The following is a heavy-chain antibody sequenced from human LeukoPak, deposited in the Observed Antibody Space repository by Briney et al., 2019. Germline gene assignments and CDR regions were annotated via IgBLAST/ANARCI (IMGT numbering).Heavy chain of an antibody. J-gene: IGHJ4*02. CDR1: GGSISSSSYY. CDR2: IYTSGST. Sequence: SETLSLTCTVSGGSISSSSYYWSWIRQPAGKGLEWIGRIYTSGSTNYNPSLKSRVTISVDTSKNQFSLKLSSVTAADTAVYYCAREAVSGWYDYFDSWGQGTLVTVSS. D-gene: IGHD6-19*01. V-gene: IGHV4-61*02. CDR3: AREAVSGWYDYFDS.